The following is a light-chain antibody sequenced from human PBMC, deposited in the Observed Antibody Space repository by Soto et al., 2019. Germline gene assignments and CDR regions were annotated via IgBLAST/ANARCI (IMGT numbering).Light chain of an antibody. J-gene: IGKJ1*01. CDR3: QKYNNAPRT. Sequence: DIQMTQSPSSLSASVGDTVTITCRASQGISNYLAWYQQKPGQVPNLLIYASSTLQSGDPSRFSGSGSGTDFTLTISSLRPEDVATYYCQKYNNAPRTFGQGTKVEI. V-gene: IGKV1-27*01. CDR2: ASS. CDR1: QGISNY.